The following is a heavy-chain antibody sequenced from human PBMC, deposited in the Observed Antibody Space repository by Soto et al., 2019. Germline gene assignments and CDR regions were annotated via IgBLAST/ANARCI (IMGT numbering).Heavy chain of an antibody. CDR1: GFTFSSYG. CDR2: IWYDGSNK. V-gene: IGHV3-33*01. J-gene: IGHJ4*02. D-gene: IGHD2-21*02. CDR3: ARALGVYCGGDCALDY. Sequence: QVQLVESGGGVVQPGRSLRLSCAASGFTFSSYGMHWVRQAPGKGLEWVAVIWYDGSNKYYADSVKGRFTISRHNSKNTLYLQMNSLRAEDTAVYYCARALGVYCGGDCALDYWGQGTLVTVSS.